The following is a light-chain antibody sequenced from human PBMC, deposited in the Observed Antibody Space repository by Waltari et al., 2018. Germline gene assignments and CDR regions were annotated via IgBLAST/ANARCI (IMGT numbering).Light chain of an antibody. CDR2: YDD. CDR3: AAWDDSLDACV. J-gene: IGLJ3*02. V-gene: IGLV1-36*01. CDR1: SSNIGNNA. Sequence: QSVLTQPPSVSEAPRQRVTISCSGSSSNIGNNAVSWYQQLPGKAPKVLIFYDDPPPSGVSARFSGSKSGTSASLAISGLQSEDEADYYCAAWDDSLDACVFGGGTKLTVL.